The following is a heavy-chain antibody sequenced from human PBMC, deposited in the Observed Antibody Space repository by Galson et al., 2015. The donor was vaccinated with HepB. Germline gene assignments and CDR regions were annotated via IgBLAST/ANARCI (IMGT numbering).Heavy chain of an antibody. D-gene: IGHD3-10*01. V-gene: IGHV3-7*05. CDR3: ARVKRGEWYSYYYYGMDV. Sequence: SLRLCCAASGFISSMYWMNWVRQAPGKGLEWVANIKEDGSEKNYVGSVKGRFTISRDNAKNSLYLQMNSLRAEDTAVYYCARVKRGEWYSYYYYGMDVWGQGTTVTVSS. CDR2: IKEDGSEK. CDR1: GFISSMYW. J-gene: IGHJ6*02.